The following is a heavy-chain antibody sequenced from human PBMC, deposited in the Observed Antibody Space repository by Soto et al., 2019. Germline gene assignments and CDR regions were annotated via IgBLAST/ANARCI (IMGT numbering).Heavy chain of an antibody. CDR2: IYYSGSA. J-gene: IGHJ5*02. Sequence: PXXTLSLTCTVSGGSTSSSSYYWGSIRQPPGKGLEYIGSIYYSGSAYYNPTLKSRVTMFVDMSKKEVSLNLRSVTAEDTAVYYCARHGQPLLLKNWLDPWGQGTLVTVSS. CDR1: GGSTSSSSYY. V-gene: IGHV4-39*01. D-gene: IGHD1-26*01. CDR3: ARHGQPLLLKNWLDP.